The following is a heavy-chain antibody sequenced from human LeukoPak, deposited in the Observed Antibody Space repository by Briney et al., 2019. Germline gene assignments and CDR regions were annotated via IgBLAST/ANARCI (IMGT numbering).Heavy chain of an antibody. J-gene: IGHJ4*02. CDR3: ARDHSGGSCYG. V-gene: IGHV1-2*02. D-gene: IGHD2-15*01. CDR2: INPNSGGT. CDR1: GYTFTGYY. Sequence: ASVKVSCKASGYTFTGYYMHWVRQAPGQGLEWTGWINPNSGGTNYAQKFQGRVTMTRDASISTAYMELSRLRSDDTAVYYCARDHSGGSCYGWGQGTLVTVSS.